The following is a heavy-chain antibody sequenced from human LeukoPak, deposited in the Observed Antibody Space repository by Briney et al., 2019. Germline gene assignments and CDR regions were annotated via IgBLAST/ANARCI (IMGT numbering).Heavy chain of an antibody. D-gene: IGHD6-13*01. CDR2: ISSDGDNT. Sequence: GGSLRLSCSASGFIFSNYGMYWVRQAPGKGLEFVSAISSDGDNTFYADSVKGRFTISRDNGENSLYLQMNSLRDEDTAVYYCARDGGRDSTYWYYYWGQGTLVTVSS. V-gene: IGHV3-64*04. CDR3: ARDGGRDSTYWYYY. J-gene: IGHJ4*02. CDR1: GFIFSNYG.